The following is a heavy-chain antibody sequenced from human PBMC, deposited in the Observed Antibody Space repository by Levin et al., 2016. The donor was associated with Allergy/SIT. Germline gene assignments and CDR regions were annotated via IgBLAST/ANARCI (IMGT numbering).Heavy chain of an antibody. Sequence: PGKGLEWIGSMYKIWSTYSNPSLKSRVTISVDTSKNQFSLKLSSVTAADTAVYYCARHEGNTMVRGVIGVYYFDYWGQGTLVTVSS. V-gene: IGHV4-39*01. CDR3: ARHEGNTMVRGVIGVYYFDY. CDR2: MYKIWST. J-gene: IGHJ4*02. D-gene: IGHD3-10*01.